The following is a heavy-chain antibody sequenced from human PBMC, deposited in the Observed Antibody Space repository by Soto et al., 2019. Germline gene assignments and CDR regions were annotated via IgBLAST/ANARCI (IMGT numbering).Heavy chain of an antibody. CDR3: ARSLYCSGGSCYSVVLAAFDI. Sequence: GGSLRLSCAASGFTFSSYAMSWVRQAPGKGLEWVSVISGSGGSTNYADSVKGRFTISRDNSKNTLYLQMNSLRAEDTAVYYCARSLYCSGGSCYSVVLAAFDIWGQGTMVTV. CDR2: ISGSGGST. J-gene: IGHJ3*02. CDR1: GFTFSSYA. V-gene: IGHV3-23*01. D-gene: IGHD2-15*01.